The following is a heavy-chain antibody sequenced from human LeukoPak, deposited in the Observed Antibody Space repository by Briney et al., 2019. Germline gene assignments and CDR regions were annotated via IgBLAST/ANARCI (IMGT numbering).Heavy chain of an antibody. CDR1: GFTLSKYW. V-gene: IGHV3-7*01. Sequence: GGSLRLSCAASGFTLSKYWMSWVRQAPGKGLEWVANINHNGTEKYYVDSVTGRFAISKDNANNSLYLHMNSLRVEDTAVYYCARWATSFDLWGQGTLVTVSS. J-gene: IGHJ4*02. CDR2: INHNGTEK. CDR3: ARWATSFDL.